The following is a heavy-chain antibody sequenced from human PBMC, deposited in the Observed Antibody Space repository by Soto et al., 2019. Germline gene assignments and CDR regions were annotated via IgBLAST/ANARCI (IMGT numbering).Heavy chain of an antibody. D-gene: IGHD1-1*01. Sequence: ASVKVSCKASGYTFTSYAMHWVRQAPGQRLEWMGWINAGNGDTKYSQKFQGRVTITRDTSASTAYMELSSLRSEDTAVYYCARVLIGTPYYSDYWGQGTLVTVSS. V-gene: IGHV1-3*01. CDR2: INAGNGDT. CDR1: GYTFTSYA. J-gene: IGHJ4*02. CDR3: ARVLIGTPYYSDY.